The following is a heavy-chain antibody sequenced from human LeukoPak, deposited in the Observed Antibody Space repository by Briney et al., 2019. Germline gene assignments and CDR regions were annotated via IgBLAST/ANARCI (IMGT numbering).Heavy chain of an antibody. CDR1: GFTFSSYS. D-gene: IGHD3-9*01. V-gene: IGHV3-48*01. CDR3: ARDRHMGWYFDSNFDY. Sequence: GGSLRLSCAASGFTFSSYSMNWVRQAPGKGLEWVSYISRSSSTIYCADSVKDRFTISRDNAKNSLYLQMNSLRAEDTAVYYCARDRHMGWYFDSNFDYWGQGTLVTVSS. CDR2: ISRSSSTI. J-gene: IGHJ4*02.